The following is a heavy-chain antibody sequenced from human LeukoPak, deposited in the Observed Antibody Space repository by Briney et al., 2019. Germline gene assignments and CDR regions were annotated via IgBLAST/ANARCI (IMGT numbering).Heavy chain of an antibody. D-gene: IGHD2-15*01. CDR3: AREGYCSGGSCPGYYYYYMDV. J-gene: IGHJ6*03. Sequence: ASVKVSCKASGYTFTGYYMHWVRQAPGQGLEWMGWISAYNGNTNYAQKLQGRVTMTTDTSTSTAYMELRSLRSDDTAVYYCAREGYCSGGSCPGYYYYYMDVWGKGTTVTVSS. V-gene: IGHV1-18*04. CDR1: GYTFTGYY. CDR2: ISAYNGNT.